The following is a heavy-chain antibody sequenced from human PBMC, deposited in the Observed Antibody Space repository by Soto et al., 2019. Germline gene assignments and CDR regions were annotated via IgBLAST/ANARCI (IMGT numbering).Heavy chain of an antibody. CDR1: GGSLGGYY. D-gene: IGHD1-7*01. J-gene: IGHJ5*02. CDR3: ARAYLTGTTPPYNLFDR. Sequence: QVQLLQWGTGALKPSETLSLTCTVHGGSLGGYYWNWIRQSPGKALEWIGEVGHVDSTNYNPSLKGGRTISLDSPKNQFSLKLTSMTAADTAVYYCARAYLTGTTPPYNLFDRWGQGTLVTVSS. CDR2: VGHVDST. V-gene: IGHV4-34*01.